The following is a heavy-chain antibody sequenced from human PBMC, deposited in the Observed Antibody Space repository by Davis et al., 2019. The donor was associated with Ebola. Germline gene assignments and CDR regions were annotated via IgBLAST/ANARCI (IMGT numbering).Heavy chain of an antibody. CDR3: ARVYYGSGSSVYGWYFDL. D-gene: IGHD3-10*01. J-gene: IGHJ2*01. Sequence: PSETLSLTCTVSGGSISSGDYYWGWIRQPPGKGLEWIGSIYYSGSTYYNPSLKSRVTISVDTSKNQFSLKLSSVTAADTAVYYCARVYYGSGSSVYGWYFDLWGRGTLVTVSS. V-gene: IGHV4-39*07. CDR1: GGSISSGDYY. CDR2: IYYSGST.